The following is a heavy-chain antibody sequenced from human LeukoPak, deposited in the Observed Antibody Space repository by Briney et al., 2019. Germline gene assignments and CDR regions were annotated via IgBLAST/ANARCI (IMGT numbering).Heavy chain of an antibody. J-gene: IGHJ6*03. CDR1: GFTFSRYW. CDR3: ASSSSLFYYYYMDV. V-gene: IGHV3-7*01. Sequence: GGSLRLSCAASGFTFSRYWMSWVRQAPGKGLEWVANIKQDGSEKYYVDSVKGRFTISRDNAKNSLYLQMNSLRAEDTAVYYCASSSSLFYYYYMDVWGKGTTVTFSS. CDR2: IKQDGSEK. D-gene: IGHD6-6*01.